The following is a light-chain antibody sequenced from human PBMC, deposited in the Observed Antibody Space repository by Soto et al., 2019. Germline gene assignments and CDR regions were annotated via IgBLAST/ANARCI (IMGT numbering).Light chain of an antibody. CDR1: QSVSSN. Sequence: EIVMTQSPATLSVSPGERATLSCRASQSVSSNLAWYQQKPGQPPRLLIYGASTRATGIPARFSGSGSGTEFTPTISSLQSEDFAIYYCQHYNNWPPRYTFGQGTKLEIK. CDR3: QHYNNWPPRYT. CDR2: GAS. V-gene: IGKV3-15*01. J-gene: IGKJ2*01.